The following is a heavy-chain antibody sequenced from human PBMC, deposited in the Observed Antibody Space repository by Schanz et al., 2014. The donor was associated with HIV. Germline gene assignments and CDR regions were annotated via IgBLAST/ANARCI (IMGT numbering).Heavy chain of an antibody. V-gene: IGHV1-18*01. CDR1: GYTFTSYD. J-gene: IGHJ1*01. D-gene: IGHD2-15*01. Sequence: QVQLVQSGAEVKKPGASVKVSCKASGYTFTSYDINWVRQAPGQGLEWMGWISAYNGNTNYAQKLQGRVTMPTDPSTSPAYMDLRSLRSDDTAVYYCARGNLAWCGGGSCYTRFQFFQVWGQGTLITVSS. CDR3: ARGNLAWCGGGSCYTRFQFFQV. CDR2: ISAYNGNT.